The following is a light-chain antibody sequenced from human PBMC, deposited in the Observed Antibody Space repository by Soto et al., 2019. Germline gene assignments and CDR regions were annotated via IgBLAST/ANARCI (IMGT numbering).Light chain of an antibody. J-gene: IGKJ2*01. Sequence: DIQMTQSPSSLSASVGDRVTITCRASQSISNNLIWYQQKPGKAPNVLINAASSLQSGVPSRFSGSGSGTDFTLTISSLQPEDFATYYCQQNNSVPRTFGKGTKVDIK. CDR2: AAS. CDR3: QQNNSVPRT. V-gene: IGKV1-39*01. CDR1: QSISNN.